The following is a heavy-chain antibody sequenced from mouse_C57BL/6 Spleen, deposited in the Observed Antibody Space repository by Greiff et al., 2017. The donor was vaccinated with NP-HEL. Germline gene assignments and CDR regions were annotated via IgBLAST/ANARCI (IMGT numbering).Heavy chain of an antibody. CDR2: ISDGGSYT. V-gene: IGHV5-4*01. J-gene: IGHJ4*01. Sequence: EVKLMESGGGLVKPGGSLKLSCAASGFTFSSYAMSWVRQTPEKRLEWVATISDGGSYTYYPDNVKGRFTISRDNAKNNLYLQMSHLKSEDTAMYYCARENNYGNSLHAMDYWGQGTSVTVST. CDR3: ARENNYGNSLHAMDY. D-gene: IGHD2-1*01. CDR1: GFTFSSYA.